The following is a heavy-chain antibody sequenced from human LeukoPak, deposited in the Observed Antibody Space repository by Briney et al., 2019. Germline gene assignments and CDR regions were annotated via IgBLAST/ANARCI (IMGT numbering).Heavy chain of an antibody. V-gene: IGHV4-34*01. CDR1: GGSFSGYY. D-gene: IGHD3-22*01. J-gene: IGHJ4*02. Sequence: SETLSLTCAVYGGSFSGYYLSWIRQPPGKGLEWIGEINHSGSTNYNPSLKSRVTISVDTSKNQFSLKLSSVTAADTAVYYCARGLYYYDSSGYLGYWGQGTLVTVSS. CDR2: INHSGST. CDR3: ARGLYYYDSSGYLGY.